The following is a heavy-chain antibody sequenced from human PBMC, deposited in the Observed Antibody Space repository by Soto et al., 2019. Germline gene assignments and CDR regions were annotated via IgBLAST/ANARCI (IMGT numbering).Heavy chain of an antibody. J-gene: IGHJ4*02. D-gene: IGHD3-10*01. CDR1: GFTFSSYG. Sequence: QVQLVESGGGVVQPGRSLRLSCAASGFTFSSYGMHWVRQAPGKGLEWVAVIWSDGGNKYYADSVKGRFTISRDNSKKMLSIHVNSLRAEDTAANYSERWVITASDYWGQGTLVCVSS. V-gene: IGHV3-33*01. CDR2: IWSDGGNK. CDR3: ERWVITASDY.